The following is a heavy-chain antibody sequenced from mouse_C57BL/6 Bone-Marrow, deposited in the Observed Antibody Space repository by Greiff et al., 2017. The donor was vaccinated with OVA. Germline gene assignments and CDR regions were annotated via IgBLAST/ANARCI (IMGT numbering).Heavy chain of an antibody. J-gene: IGHJ2*01. Sequence: LQQPGAELVKPGASVKLSCKASGYTFTSYWMQWVKQRPGQGLEWIGEIDPSDSYTNYNQKFKGKATLTVDTSSSTAYMQLSSLTSEDSAVYYCARGGGYWGQGTTLTVSS. CDR1: GYTFTSYW. CDR3: ARGGGY. CDR2: IDPSDSYT. V-gene: IGHV1-50*01.